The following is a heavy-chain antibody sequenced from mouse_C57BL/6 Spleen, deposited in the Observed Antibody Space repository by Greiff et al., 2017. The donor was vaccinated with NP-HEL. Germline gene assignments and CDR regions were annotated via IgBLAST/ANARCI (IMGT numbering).Heavy chain of an antibody. V-gene: IGHV5-4*01. Sequence: EVKLMESGGGLVKPGGSLKLSCAASGFTFSSYAMSWVRQTPEKRLEWVATISDGGSYTYYPDNVKGRFTISRDNAKNNLYLQMSHLKSEDTAMYYCARDDYYGPYAMDYWGQGTSVTVSS. CDR3: ARDDYYGPYAMDY. J-gene: IGHJ4*01. CDR2: ISDGGSYT. CDR1: GFTFSSYA. D-gene: IGHD1-1*01.